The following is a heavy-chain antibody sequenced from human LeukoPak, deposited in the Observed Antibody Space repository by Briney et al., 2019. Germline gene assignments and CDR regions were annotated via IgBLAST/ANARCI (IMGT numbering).Heavy chain of an antibody. Sequence: GGSLQISCKGSGYRFTDHWIAWVRPVPGKGLECMGIINPVDSETRYSPSFQGQVTISVDKSITTASLQWSSLRASDTAMYYCARQGSSTTSWQTIDYWGQGTLVSVSS. CDR2: INPVDSET. J-gene: IGHJ4*02. CDR3: ARQGSSTTSWQTIDY. V-gene: IGHV5-51*01. CDR1: GYRFTDHW. D-gene: IGHD2-2*01.